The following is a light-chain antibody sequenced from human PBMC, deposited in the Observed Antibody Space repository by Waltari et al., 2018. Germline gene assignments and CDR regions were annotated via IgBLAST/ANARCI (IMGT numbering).Light chain of an antibody. Sequence: DIVMTQSPGSLAVALGERATINCKSSQNVLYSSNNKNYIAWYQQKSGQPPKLLIYWTSTRESGVPDRFSGSGSGTDFALTISSLQAEDVAVYYCQQYYTTPWTFGQGTKGEIK. V-gene: IGKV4-1*01. CDR1: QNVLYSSNNKNY. CDR2: WTS. J-gene: IGKJ1*01. CDR3: QQYYTTPWT.